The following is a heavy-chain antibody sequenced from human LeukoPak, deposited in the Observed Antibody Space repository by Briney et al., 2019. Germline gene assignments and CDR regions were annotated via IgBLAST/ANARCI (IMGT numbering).Heavy chain of an antibody. CDR2: IKQDGSHK. CDR1: GFTLSTYW. Sequence: GGSLRLSCAASGFTLSTYWMSWVRQAPGKGLEWVANIKQDGSHKNYVDSVKGRFTISRDNAKNSLYLQMNSLRADDTAVYYCARETPDSSGWDWGQGTLVTVSS. CDR3: ARETPDSSGWD. V-gene: IGHV3-7*01. J-gene: IGHJ4*02. D-gene: IGHD6-19*01.